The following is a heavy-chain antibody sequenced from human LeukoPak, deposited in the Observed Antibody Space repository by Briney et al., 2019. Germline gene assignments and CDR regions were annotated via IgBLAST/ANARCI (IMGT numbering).Heavy chain of an antibody. V-gene: IGHV3-23*01. CDR3: AKGIGGVIVKSLLHSAFDI. CDR1: GFTFSSYA. Sequence: PGGSLRLSCAASGFTFSSYAMSWVRQAPGKGLEWVSGISGGGGSTYYADSVKGRFTISRDNSRNTLYLQMNSLRAEDTAVYYCAKGIGGVIVKSLLHSAFDIWGQGTMVTVSS. D-gene: IGHD3-16*02. CDR2: ISGGGGST. J-gene: IGHJ3*02.